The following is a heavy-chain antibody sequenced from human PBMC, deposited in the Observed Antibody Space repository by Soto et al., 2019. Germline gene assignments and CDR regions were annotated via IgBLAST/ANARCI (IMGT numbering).Heavy chain of an antibody. CDR3: ASGLYCSGGSCPYYYYGMDV. Sequence: ASVKVSCKASGYTFTSYAMHWVRQAPGQRLEWMGWINAGNGNTKYSQKFQGRVTITRDTSASTAYMELSSLRSEDTAVYYCASGLYCSGGSCPYYYYGMDVWGQGTTVTVSS. V-gene: IGHV1-3*01. CDR2: INAGNGNT. CDR1: GYTFTSYA. D-gene: IGHD2-15*01. J-gene: IGHJ6*02.